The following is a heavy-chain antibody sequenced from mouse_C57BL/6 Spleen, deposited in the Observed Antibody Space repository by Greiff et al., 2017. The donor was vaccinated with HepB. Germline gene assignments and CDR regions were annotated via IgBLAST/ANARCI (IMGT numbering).Heavy chain of an antibody. CDR3: ARETTARDYAMDY. J-gene: IGHJ4*01. CDR1: GYAFSSSW. Sequence: VQLQQSGPELVKPGASVKISCKASGYAFSSSWMNWVKQRPGKGLEWIGRIYPGDGDTNYNGKFKGKATLTADKSASTAYMQRSSLTAEDSAVYFCARETTARDYAMDYWGQGTSVTVSS. CDR2: IYPGDGDT. D-gene: IGHD1-2*01. V-gene: IGHV1-82*01.